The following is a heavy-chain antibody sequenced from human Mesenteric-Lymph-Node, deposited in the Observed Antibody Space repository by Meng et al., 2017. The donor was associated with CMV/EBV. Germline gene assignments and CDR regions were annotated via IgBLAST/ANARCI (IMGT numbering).Heavy chain of an antibody. CDR2: ISSSGSSQ. V-gene: IGHV3-48*04. CDR1: GFTFSSYS. CDR3: AREGIRGDY. Sequence: LSLTCAASGFTFSSYSMNWVRQAPGKGLEWVSYISSSGSSQYYADSVKGRFTISRDNAKNSLYLQMNSLRAEDTAVYYCAREGIRGDYWGQGTLVTVSS. D-gene: IGHD3-3*02. J-gene: IGHJ4*02.